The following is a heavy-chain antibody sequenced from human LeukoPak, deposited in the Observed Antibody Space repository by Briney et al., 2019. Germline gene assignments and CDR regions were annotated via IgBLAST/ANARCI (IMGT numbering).Heavy chain of an antibody. CDR3: AKAFTYYYDSSGYTFFDY. D-gene: IGHD3-22*01. J-gene: IGHJ4*02. Sequence: GGSLRLSCAASGFTFSSYAMSWVRQAPGKGLEWVSAISGSGGSTYYADSVKGRFTISRDNSKNTLYLQMNSLRAEDTAVYYCAKAFTYYYDSSGYTFFDYWGQGTLVTVSS. V-gene: IGHV3-23*01. CDR2: ISGSGGST. CDR1: GFTFSSYA.